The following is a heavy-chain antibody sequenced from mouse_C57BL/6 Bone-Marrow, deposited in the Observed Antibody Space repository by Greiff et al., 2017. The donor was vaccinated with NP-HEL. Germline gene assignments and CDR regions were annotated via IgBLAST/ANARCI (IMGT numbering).Heavy chain of an antibody. CDR2: IRSKSNNYAT. J-gene: IGHJ4*01. CDR3: VRPGIYYYGSSSHYYAMDY. V-gene: IGHV10-1*01. Sequence: DVQLQESGGGLVQPKGSLKLSCAASGFSFNTYAMNWVRQAPGKGLEWVARIRSKSNNYATYYADSVKDRFTISRDDSESMLYLQMNNLKTEDTAMYYCVRPGIYYYGSSSHYYAMDYWGQGTSVTVSS. D-gene: IGHD1-1*01. CDR1: GFSFNTYA.